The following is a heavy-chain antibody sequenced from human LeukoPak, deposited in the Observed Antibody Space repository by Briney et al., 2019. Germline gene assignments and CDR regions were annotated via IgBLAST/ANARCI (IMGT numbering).Heavy chain of an antibody. CDR2: IYYSGST. CDR1: GGSIGTDY. D-gene: IGHD3-22*01. V-gene: IGHV4-59*08. Sequence: SETLSLTCTVSGGSIGTDYWSWIRQPPGKGLEWIGHIYYSGSTNYNPSLKSRVTISVDTPKNQFSLKVTSVTAADTAVYYCASADSSGYYYVDYWGQGTLVTVSS. J-gene: IGHJ4*02. CDR3: ASADSSGYYYVDY.